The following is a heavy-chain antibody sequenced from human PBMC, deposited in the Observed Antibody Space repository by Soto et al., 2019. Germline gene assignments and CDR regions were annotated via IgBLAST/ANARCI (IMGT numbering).Heavy chain of an antibody. D-gene: IGHD6-13*01. J-gene: IGHJ5*02. CDR1: GFTFDDYA. CDR2: ISWNSGSI. Sequence: GGSLRLSCAASGFTFDDYAMHWVRQAPGKGLEWVSGISWNSGSIGYADSVKGRFTISRDNAKNSLYLQMNSLRAEDTALYYCAKDSFGSSSWYWFDPWGQGTLVTVSS. V-gene: IGHV3-9*01. CDR3: AKDSFGSSSWYWFDP.